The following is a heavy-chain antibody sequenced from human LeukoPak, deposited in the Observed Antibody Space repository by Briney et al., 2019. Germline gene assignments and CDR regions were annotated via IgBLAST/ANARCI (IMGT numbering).Heavy chain of an antibody. V-gene: IGHV1-69*05. CDR1: GGTFSSYA. Sequence: GASVKVSCKASGGTFSSYAISWVRQAPGQGLEWMGGIIPIFGTANYAQKFQGRVTITTDESTSTAYMELSSLRSEDTAVYYCASPGLRVVVTDNAFDIWGQGTMVTVSS. D-gene: IGHD3-22*01. CDR2: IIPIFGTA. J-gene: IGHJ3*02. CDR3: ASPGLRVVVTDNAFDI.